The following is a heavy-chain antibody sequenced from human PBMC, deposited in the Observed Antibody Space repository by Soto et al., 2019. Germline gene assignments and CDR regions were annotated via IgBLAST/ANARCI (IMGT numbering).Heavy chain of an antibody. CDR3: AKGDCSSTSCYYVDY. CDR1: GFTFSSYG. CDR2: ISYDGSNK. D-gene: IGHD2-2*01. V-gene: IGHV3-30*18. Sequence: QVQLVESGGGVVQPGRSLRLSCAASGFTFSSYGMHWVRQAPGKGLEWVAVISYDGSNKYYADSVKGRFTISRDNPKNTLYLQMNSLRAEDTAVYYCAKGDCSSTSCYYVDYWGQGTLVTVSS. J-gene: IGHJ4*02.